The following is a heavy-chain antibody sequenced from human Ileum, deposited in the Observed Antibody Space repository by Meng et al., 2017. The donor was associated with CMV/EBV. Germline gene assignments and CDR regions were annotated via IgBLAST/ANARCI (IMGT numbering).Heavy chain of an antibody. CDR2: ISGSGGSA. V-gene: IGHV3-23*01. D-gene: IGHD3-10*01. CDR3: AKCQCYYGSGSYSDY. Sequence: GESLKISCAASGFTFSSYAMIWVRQAPGRGLEWVSGISGSGGSAYYADSVKGRFIISRDNSENTLNLQMNSLRAEDTAVYFCAKCQCYYGSGSYSDYWGQGTLVTVSS. J-gene: IGHJ4*02. CDR1: GFTFSSYA.